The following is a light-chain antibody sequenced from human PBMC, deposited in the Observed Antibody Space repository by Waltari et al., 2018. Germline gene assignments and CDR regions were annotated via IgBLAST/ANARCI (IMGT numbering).Light chain of an antibody. J-gene: IGKJ1*01. CDR2: WAS. CDR1: QSVLYSSNNKKY. Sequence: DIVMTQSTDSLAVSLGERATINGKSSQSVLYSSNNKKYLAWYQQKPGQPPKLLIYWASTRESGVPDRFSGSGSGTDFTLTISSLQAEDVAVYYCQQYYSTPPTFGQGTKVEIK. V-gene: IGKV4-1*01. CDR3: QQYYSTPPT.